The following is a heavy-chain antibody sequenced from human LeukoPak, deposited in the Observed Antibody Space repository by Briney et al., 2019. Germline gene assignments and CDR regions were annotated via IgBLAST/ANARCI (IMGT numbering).Heavy chain of an antibody. D-gene: IGHD3-10*01. Sequence: SETLSLTCTVSGGSISSYYWSWIRQPPGKGLEWIGYIYYSGSTSYNPSLKSRVTISVDTSKNQFSLKLSSVTAADTAVYYCARVKGFGELFYYYYMDVWGKGTTVTISS. J-gene: IGHJ6*03. V-gene: IGHV4-59*01. CDR1: GGSISSYY. CDR2: IYYSGST. CDR3: ARVKGFGELFYYYYMDV.